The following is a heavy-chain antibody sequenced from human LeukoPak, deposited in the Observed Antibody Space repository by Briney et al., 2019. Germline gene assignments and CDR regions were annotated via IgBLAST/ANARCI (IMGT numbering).Heavy chain of an antibody. CDR3: THGTYGSGWFDY. Sequence: SGPSLGETPQTPPLTCPFSWFSLSTSGVGVGWVRQPPRKGLGWLALIYWDDDKRYSPSLKSRLTITKDTSKNQVVLTMTNMDPVDTATYYCTHGTYGSGWFDYWGQGALVTVSS. CDR2: IYWDDDK. V-gene: IGHV2-5*02. D-gene: IGHD6-19*01. CDR1: WFSLSTSGVG. J-gene: IGHJ4*02.